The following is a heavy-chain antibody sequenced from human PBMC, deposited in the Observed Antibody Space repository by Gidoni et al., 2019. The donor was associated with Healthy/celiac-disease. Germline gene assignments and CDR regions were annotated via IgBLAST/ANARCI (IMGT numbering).Heavy chain of an antibody. CDR2: FDPEDGET. V-gene: IGHV1-24*01. CDR3: ATDQRAGKKQGDYYYGMDV. CDR1: GYTLTELS. Sequence: QVHLVQSGAEVKKPGASVKVSCKVSGYTLTELSMHWVRQAPGKGLEWMGGFDPEDGETIYAQKFQGRVTMTEDTSTDTAYMELSSLRSEDTAVYYCATDQRAGKKQGDYYYGMDVWGQGTTVTVSS. D-gene: IGHD6-19*01. J-gene: IGHJ6*02.